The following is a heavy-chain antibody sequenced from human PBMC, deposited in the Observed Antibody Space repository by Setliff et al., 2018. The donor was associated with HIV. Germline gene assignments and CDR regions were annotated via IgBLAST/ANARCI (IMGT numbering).Heavy chain of an antibody. D-gene: IGHD3-22*01. J-gene: IGHJ5*02. CDR3: AREGTVGDYYDSSGYYYVRVTNWFDP. Sequence: NPSETLSLTCAVSGYSISSGYYWGWIRQPPGKGLEWIGSIYHSGSTYYNPSLKSRVTISVDTSKNQFSLKLSSVTAADTAVYYCAREGTVGDYYDSSGYYYVRVTNWFDPWGQGTLVTVSS. CDR2: IYHSGST. V-gene: IGHV4-38-2*02. CDR1: GYSISSGYY.